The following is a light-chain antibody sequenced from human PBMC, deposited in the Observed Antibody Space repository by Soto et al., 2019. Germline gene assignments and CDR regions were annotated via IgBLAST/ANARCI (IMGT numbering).Light chain of an antibody. CDR3: QQYNNWPYT. J-gene: IGKJ2*01. V-gene: IGKV3-15*01. CDR1: QHVSSN. Sequence: EIVMTRSPATLSVSPGGSATLSCRASQHVSSNFAWYRQKPGQAPTLLIYRASTRATGIPARFSGSGSGTEFTRTISSVQSEDFAVYYCQQYNNWPYTFGQGTKLEIK. CDR2: RAS.